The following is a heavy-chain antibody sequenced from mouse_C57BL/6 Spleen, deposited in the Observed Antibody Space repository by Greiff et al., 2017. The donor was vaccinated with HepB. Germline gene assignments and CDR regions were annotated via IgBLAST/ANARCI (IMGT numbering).Heavy chain of an antibody. J-gene: IGHJ2*01. CDR1: GYTFTDYY. Sequence: VQLKQSGPELVKPGASVKISCKASGYTFTDYYMNWVKKSHGKSLEWIGDINHNNGGTRYNQKFKGKATLTVDKSYSTAYMELRSMTSEDSAVYYWARVEGDYWGQCTTLTVSS. CDR2: INHNNGGT. CDR3: ARVEGDY. V-gene: IGHV1-26*01.